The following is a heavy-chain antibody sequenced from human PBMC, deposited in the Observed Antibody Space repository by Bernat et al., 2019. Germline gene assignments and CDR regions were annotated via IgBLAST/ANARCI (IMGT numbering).Heavy chain of an antibody. V-gene: IGHV3-7*03. CDR2: IKQDESEK. J-gene: IGHJ6*02. CDR1: GITFSAYW. Sequence: EVQLVESGGDLVQPGGSLRLSCAASGITFSAYWMCWVRQAPGKGLEWVANIKQDESEKYYVDSVKGRFTVSRDNAKNSLYLQMNSLRAEDTAVYYCAKDYCSSTSCYFDYYYGMDVWGQGTTVTVSS. D-gene: IGHD2-2*01. CDR3: AKDYCSSTSCYFDYYYGMDV.